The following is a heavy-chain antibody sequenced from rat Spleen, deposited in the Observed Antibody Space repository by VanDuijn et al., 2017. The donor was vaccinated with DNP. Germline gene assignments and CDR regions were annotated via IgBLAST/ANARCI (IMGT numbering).Heavy chain of an antibody. CDR2: ITTSGGAT. CDR1: GLTFTNYD. D-gene: IGHD1-2*01. Sequence: EVQLVESGGGLVQAGRSLKLSCAASGLTFTNYDMVWVRQAPTKGLEWVATITTSGGATYYRDSVKGRFTVSRNNAESTLYLQMDSLRSDDTATYYCASAIGDYWGQGVMVTVSS. CDR3: ASAIGDY. J-gene: IGHJ2*01. V-gene: IGHV5S23*01.